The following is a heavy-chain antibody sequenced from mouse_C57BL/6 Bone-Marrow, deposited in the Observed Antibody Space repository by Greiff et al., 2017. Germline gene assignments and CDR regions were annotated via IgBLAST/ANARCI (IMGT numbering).Heavy chain of an antibody. V-gene: IGHV1-82*01. CDR2: IYPGDGDT. CDR3: GSDYSNVLAVDD. J-gene: IGHJ4*01. Sequence: LVESGPELVKPGASVKISCKASGYAFSSSWMNWVKQRPGKGLEWIGRIYPGDGDTNYNGKFKGKATLTEDKSSSTAYMQLSSLTSEDSAVYFCGSDYSNVLAVDDWGKGTSVTVSS. CDR1: GYAFSSSW. D-gene: IGHD2-5*01.